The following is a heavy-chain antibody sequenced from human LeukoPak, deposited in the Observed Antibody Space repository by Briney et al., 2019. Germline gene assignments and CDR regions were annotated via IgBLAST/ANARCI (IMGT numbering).Heavy chain of an antibody. Sequence: GGSLRLSCAASGFTFSGYWMSWVRQAPGKGLEWVANIKQDGSEKYYVDSVKGRFTISRDNAKNSLYLQVNSLRAEDTAVYYCARDGRGYNYRNGLYFFDYWGQGTLVTVPS. D-gene: IGHD5-18*01. V-gene: IGHV3-7*01. CDR1: GFTFSGYW. J-gene: IGHJ4*02. CDR3: ARDGRGYNYRNGLYFFDY. CDR2: IKQDGSEK.